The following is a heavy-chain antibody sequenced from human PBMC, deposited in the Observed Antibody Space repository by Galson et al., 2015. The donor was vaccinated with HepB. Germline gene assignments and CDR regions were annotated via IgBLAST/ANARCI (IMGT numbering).Heavy chain of an antibody. Sequence: SLRLSCAASGFTFSSYGMHWVHQAPGKGLEWVAVISYDGSNKYYADSVKGRFTISRDNSKNTLYLQMNSLRAEDTAVYYCAKDSIYDYVWGSYRRGYYFDYWGQGTLVTVSS. J-gene: IGHJ4*02. CDR2: ISYDGSNK. CDR3: AKDSIYDYVWGSYRRGYYFDY. CDR1: GFTFSSYG. V-gene: IGHV3-30*18. D-gene: IGHD3-16*02.